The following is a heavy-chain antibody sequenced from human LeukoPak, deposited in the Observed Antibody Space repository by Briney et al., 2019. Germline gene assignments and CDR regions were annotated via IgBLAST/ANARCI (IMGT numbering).Heavy chain of an antibody. CDR1: GFTFSSYA. V-gene: IGHV3-23*01. Sequence: GGSLRLSCAASGFTFSSYAMSWVRQAPGKGLEWVSAISGSGGSTHHADSVKGRFTISRDNSKNTLYLQMNSLRAEDTAVYYCAKLGYCSSSSCYGPFDDGGQGALVTVSS. CDR3: AKLGYCSSSSCYGPFDD. D-gene: IGHD2-2*01. CDR2: ISGSGGST. J-gene: IGHJ4*02.